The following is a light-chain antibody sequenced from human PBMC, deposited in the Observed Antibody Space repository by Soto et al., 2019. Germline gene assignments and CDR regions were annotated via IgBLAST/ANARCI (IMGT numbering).Light chain of an antibody. Sequence: EIVLTQSPGTLSLSPGERATLSCRASQSVSSSYLAWYQQKPGQAPRLLIYGASSRATGIPDRFSGSGSGTDFTLTISRLEPEEVALYYCQQYGSSPNTFGQGTKLEIK. J-gene: IGKJ2*01. V-gene: IGKV3-20*01. CDR1: QSVSSSY. CDR2: GAS. CDR3: QQYGSSPNT.